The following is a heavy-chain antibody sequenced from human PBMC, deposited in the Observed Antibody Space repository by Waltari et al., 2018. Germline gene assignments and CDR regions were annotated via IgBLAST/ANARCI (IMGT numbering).Heavy chain of an antibody. V-gene: IGHV3-23*01. CDR1: GFTFSSYA. J-gene: IGHJ4*02. Sequence: EVQLLESGGGLVQPGGSLRLSCAASGFTFSSYAMSWVRQAPGEGLGWCSVISGSGGSTYYAYSVKGRFTISRDNSKNTLYLQMNSLRAEDTAVYYCAKTLVVVLFDYWGQGTLVTVSS. CDR2: ISGSGGST. CDR3: AKTLVVVLFDY. D-gene: IGHD2-15*01.